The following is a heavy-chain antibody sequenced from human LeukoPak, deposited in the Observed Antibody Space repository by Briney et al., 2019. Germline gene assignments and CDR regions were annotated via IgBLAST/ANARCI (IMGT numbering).Heavy chain of an antibody. CDR3: TTDSVVVAAACDF. Sequence: GGSLRLSRVASGFTFSNAWMTWVRQAPGKGLEWVGRIKSKTDGGTTDYAAPVKGRFTISRDDSKNTLYLQMNSLKTEDTAVYYCTTDSVVVAAACDFWGQGTLVTVSS. D-gene: IGHD2-15*01. CDR1: GFTFSNAW. J-gene: IGHJ4*02. CDR2: IKSKTDGGTT. V-gene: IGHV3-15*01.